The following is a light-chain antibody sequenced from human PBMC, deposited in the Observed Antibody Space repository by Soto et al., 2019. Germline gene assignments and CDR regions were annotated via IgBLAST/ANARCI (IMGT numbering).Light chain of an antibody. CDR1: QSVSNSY. CDR3: QRYGDSPRWA. V-gene: IGKV3-20*01. J-gene: IGKJ1*01. Sequence: SVLTQSPGTLSLSPGERATLSCRASQSVSNSYLAWYQQKPGQAPRLLIFGASRRATGIPDRFSGSGSGTYFTLTISRLEPEDFAVYYCQRYGDSPRWAFGQGTKVEIK. CDR2: GAS.